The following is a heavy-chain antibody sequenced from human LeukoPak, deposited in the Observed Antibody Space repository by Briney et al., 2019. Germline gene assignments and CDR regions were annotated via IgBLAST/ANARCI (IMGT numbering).Heavy chain of an antibody. D-gene: IGHD2-8*01. CDR2: INPNSGGT. V-gene: IGHV1-2*02. J-gene: IGHJ5*02. CDR1: GYTFTSYG. CDR3: ARDLGCTNGVCYTRTSWFDP. Sequence: ASVKVSCKASGYTFTSYGISWVRQAPGQGLEWMGWINPNSGGTNYAQKFQGRVTMTRDTSISTAYMELSRLRSDDTAVYYCARDLGCTNGVCYTRTSWFDPWGQGTLVTVSS.